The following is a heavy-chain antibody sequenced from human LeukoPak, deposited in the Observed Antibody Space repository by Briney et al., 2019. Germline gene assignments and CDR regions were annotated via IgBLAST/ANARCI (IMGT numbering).Heavy chain of an antibody. Sequence: SETLSLTCSVSGYSISSGYYWSWIRQPPGKGLEWIGEINHSGSTNYNPSLKSRDTISVDTSKNQFSLKLSSVTAADTAVYYCARVPTVTTYWFDPWGQGTLVTVSS. CDR2: INHSGST. CDR1: GYSISSGYY. D-gene: IGHD4-17*01. J-gene: IGHJ5*02. CDR3: ARVPTVTTYWFDP. V-gene: IGHV4-38-2*02.